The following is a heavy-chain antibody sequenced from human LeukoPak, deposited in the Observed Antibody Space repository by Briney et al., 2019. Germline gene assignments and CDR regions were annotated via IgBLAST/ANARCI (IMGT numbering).Heavy chain of an antibody. CDR2: IYYSGST. D-gene: IGHD2-15*01. V-gene: IGHV4-59*01. CDR1: GGSISSYY. J-gene: IGHJ4*02. CDR3: ARVCSGGSCYDY. Sequence: SETLSLTCTVSGGSISSYYWSWIRQPPGKGLEWIGYIYYSGSTNHNPSLKSRVTISVDTSKNQFSLKLSSVTAADTAVYYCARVCSGGSCYDYWGQGTLVTVSS.